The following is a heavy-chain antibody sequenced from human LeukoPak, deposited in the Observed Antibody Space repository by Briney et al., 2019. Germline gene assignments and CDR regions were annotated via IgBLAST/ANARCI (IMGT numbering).Heavy chain of an antibody. Sequence: SQTLSLTCAVYGGSFSGYYWSWIRQPPGKGLEWIGEINHSGSTNYNPSLKSRVTISVDTSKNQFSLKLSSVTAADTAVYYCARWLQLRGALDVWGQGTTVTVSS. CDR3: ARWLQLRGALDV. D-gene: IGHD5-24*01. J-gene: IGHJ6*02. V-gene: IGHV4-34*01. CDR1: GGSFSGYY. CDR2: INHSGST.